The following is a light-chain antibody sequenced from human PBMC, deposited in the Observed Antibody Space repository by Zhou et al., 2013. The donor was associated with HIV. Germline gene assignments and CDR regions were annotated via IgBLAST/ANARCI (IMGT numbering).Light chain of an antibody. J-gene: IGKJ1*01. Sequence: EIVLTQSPGTLSLSPGERATLSCRASQSVSSSYLAWYQQKPGQAPRLLIYGASSRATGIPDRFSGSASGTDFTLTIARLEPEDFAVYYCQQFDTSPQTFGQGTKVEIK. CDR2: GAS. CDR1: QSVSSSY. CDR3: QQFDTSPQT. V-gene: IGKV3-20*01.